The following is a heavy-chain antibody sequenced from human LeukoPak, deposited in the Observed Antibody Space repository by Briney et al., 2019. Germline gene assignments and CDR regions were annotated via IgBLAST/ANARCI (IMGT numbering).Heavy chain of an antibody. J-gene: IGHJ4*02. Sequence: ASVKVSCKASGYTFTGYYVHWVRQTPGQGLEWMGRINPNSGDTNYAQKFQGRVTMTRDTSISTAYMELSRLRSDDTAVYYCARDYCGGDCFPDYWGQGTLVTVSS. V-gene: IGHV1-2*06. CDR3: ARDYCGGDCFPDY. CDR1: GYTFTGYY. D-gene: IGHD2-21*02. CDR2: INPNSGDT.